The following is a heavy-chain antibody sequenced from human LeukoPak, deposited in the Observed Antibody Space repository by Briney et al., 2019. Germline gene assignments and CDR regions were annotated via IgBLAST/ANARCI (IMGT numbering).Heavy chain of an antibody. CDR2: IYYTGNN. Sequence: SETLSLTCTVSGVSISSYYWSWIRQPPGKGLEWIGYIYYTGNNNYNPSLKSRVTMSVDTSKNQFSLKLSSVTAADTAVYYCAREFYCSGGICYDYWGQGTLVTVSS. CDR1: GVSISSYY. J-gene: IGHJ4*02. D-gene: IGHD2-15*01. CDR3: AREFYCSGGICYDY. V-gene: IGHV4-59*12.